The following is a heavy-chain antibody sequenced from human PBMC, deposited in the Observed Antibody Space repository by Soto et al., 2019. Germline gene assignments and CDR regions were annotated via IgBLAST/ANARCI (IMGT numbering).Heavy chain of an antibody. V-gene: IGHV3-48*03. CDR3: ARDSGYSSGWYNY. D-gene: IGHD6-19*01. J-gene: IGHJ4*02. CDR2: ISSSGSTI. Sequence: EVQLVEPGGGLVQPGGSLRLSCAASGFTFSSYEMNWVRQAPGRGLEWVSYISSSGSTIYYADSVKGRFTISRDNAKNSLYLQMNSLRAEDTAVYYCARDSGYSSGWYNYWGQGTLVTVSS. CDR1: GFTFSSYE.